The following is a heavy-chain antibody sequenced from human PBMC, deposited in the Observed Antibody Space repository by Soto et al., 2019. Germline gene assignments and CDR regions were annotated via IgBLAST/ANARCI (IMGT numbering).Heavy chain of an antibody. D-gene: IGHD1-26*01. CDR1: GFSFSSYG. V-gene: IGHV3-33*01. Sequence: GGSLRLSCAASGFSFSSYGMHWVRQAPGKGLEWVALIWYDGSNKYYADSVKGRFTISRDNSKNTVYLQMNSLRAEDTAVYYCARGKWELNYWGQGTLVTVSS. J-gene: IGHJ4*02. CDR2: IWYDGSNK. CDR3: ARGKWELNY.